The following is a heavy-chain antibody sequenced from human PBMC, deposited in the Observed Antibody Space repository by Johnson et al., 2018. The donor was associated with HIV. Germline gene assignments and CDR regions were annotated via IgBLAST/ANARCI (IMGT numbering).Heavy chain of an antibody. V-gene: IGHV3-23*04. Sequence: VQLVESGGGLVQPGGSLRLSCAASGFTFSSYAMSWVRQAPGKGLEWVSAISGSGGSTYYADSVKGRFTISRDNSKNTLYLQMNSLRAEDTAVYYCAKVLYDFWSGYYGAFDVWGQGTVVTVSS. D-gene: IGHD3-3*01. CDR3: AKVLYDFWSGYYGAFDV. J-gene: IGHJ3*01. CDR2: ISGSGGST. CDR1: GFTFSSYA.